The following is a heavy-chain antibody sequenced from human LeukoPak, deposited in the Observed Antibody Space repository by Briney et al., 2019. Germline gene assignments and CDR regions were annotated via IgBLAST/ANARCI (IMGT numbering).Heavy chain of an antibody. V-gene: IGHV1-8*01. Sequence: ASVKVSCKASGYTFTSYDINWVRQATGQGLEWMGWMNPNSGNTGYAQKFQGRVTMTRNTSISTAYMELSSLRSEDTAVYYCARVLDYDSSGYYPPDAFDIWGQGTMVTVSS. D-gene: IGHD3-22*01. CDR3: ARVLDYDSSGYYPPDAFDI. CDR1: GYTFTSYD. J-gene: IGHJ3*02. CDR2: MNPNSGNT.